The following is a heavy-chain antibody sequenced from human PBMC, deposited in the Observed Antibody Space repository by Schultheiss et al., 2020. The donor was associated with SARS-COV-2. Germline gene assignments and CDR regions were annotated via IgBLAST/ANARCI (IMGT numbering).Heavy chain of an antibody. D-gene: IGHD3-10*01. V-gene: IGHV3-33*01. J-gene: IGHJ6*02. Sequence: GGSLRLSCAASGFTFSSYGMHWVRQAPGKGLEWVAVIWYDGSNRYYADFVKGRFTISRDNSKNTLYLQMNSLRTEDTAVYYCARDDGSGSYFAYYGMDVWGQGTTVTVSS. CDR3: ARDDGSGSYFAYYGMDV. CDR1: GFTFSSYG. CDR2: IWYDGSNR.